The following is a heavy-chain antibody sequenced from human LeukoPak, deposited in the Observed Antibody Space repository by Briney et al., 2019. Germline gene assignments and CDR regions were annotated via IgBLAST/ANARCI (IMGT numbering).Heavy chain of an antibody. Sequence: SETLSLTCTVSGGSISSYYWSWIRQPAGKGLEWIGRIYTSGSTNYNPSLKSRVTMSVDTSKNQFSLKLSSVTAADTAVYYCARGTGWWDCSSTSCYNYYMDVWGKGTTVTVSS. CDR2: IYTSGST. CDR3: ARGTGWWDCSSTSCYNYYMDV. J-gene: IGHJ6*03. D-gene: IGHD2-2*01. V-gene: IGHV4-4*07. CDR1: GGSISSYY.